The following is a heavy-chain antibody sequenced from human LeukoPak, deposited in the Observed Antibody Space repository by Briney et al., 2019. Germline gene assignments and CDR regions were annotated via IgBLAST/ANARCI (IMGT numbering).Heavy chain of an antibody. CDR2: ISSSSSTI. CDR3: ARDWVDILTGYYGFFDY. D-gene: IGHD3-9*01. V-gene: IGHV3-48*02. J-gene: IGHJ4*02. Sequence: PGGSLRLSCAASGSTFSSYSMNWVRHAPGKGLEWVSYISSSSSTIYYADSVKGRFTISRDNAKNSLYLQMNSLRDEDTAVYYCARDWVDILTGYYGFFDYWGQGTLVTVSS. CDR1: GSTFSSYS.